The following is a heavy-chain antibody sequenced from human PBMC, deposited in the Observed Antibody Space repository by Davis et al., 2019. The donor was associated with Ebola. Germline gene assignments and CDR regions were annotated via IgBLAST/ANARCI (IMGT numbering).Heavy chain of an antibody. V-gene: IGHV4-39*01. J-gene: IGHJ6*04. CDR3: AKSGLSFGVVKYHYGMDV. CDR1: GGSINRATYY. D-gene: IGHD3-3*01. Sequence: MPSETLSLTCTVSGGSINRATYYWGWIRQPPGKGLEWIGSIYYNGNTYYSPSLKSRVTISVDTSKNQFSLKLSSVTAADTAVYYCAKSGLSFGVVKYHYGMDVWGKGTTVTVSS. CDR2: IYYNGNT.